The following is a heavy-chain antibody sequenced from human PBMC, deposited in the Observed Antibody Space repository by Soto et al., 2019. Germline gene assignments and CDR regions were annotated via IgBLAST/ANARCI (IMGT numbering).Heavy chain of an antibody. CDR2: IVVGSGNT. V-gene: IGHV1-58*01. CDR1: VFTFTSSA. D-gene: IGHD3-3*01. J-gene: IGHJ6*02. CDR3: AADPTVYDFWSGYPHYYYYGMDV. Sequence: SVKVSCKASVFTFTSSALQWVLQARGQRLEWIGWIVVGSGNTNYAQKFQERVTITRDMSTSTAYMELSSLRSEDTAVYYCAADPTVYDFWSGYPHYYYYGMDVWGQGTTVTVSS.